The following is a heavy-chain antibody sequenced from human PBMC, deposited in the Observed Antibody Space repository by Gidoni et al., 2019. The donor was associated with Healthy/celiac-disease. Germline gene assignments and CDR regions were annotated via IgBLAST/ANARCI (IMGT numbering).Heavy chain of an antibody. J-gene: IGHJ4*02. V-gene: IGHV3-9*01. Sequence: GYADSVKGRFTISRDNAKNSLYLQMNSLRAEDTALYYCAKAYSGYEPEGFDYWGQGTLVTVSS. D-gene: IGHD5-12*01. CDR3: AKAYSGYEPEGFDY.